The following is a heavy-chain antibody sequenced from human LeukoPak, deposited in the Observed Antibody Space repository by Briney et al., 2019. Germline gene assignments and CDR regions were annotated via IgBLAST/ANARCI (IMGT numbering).Heavy chain of an antibody. Sequence: GGSLRLSCAASEFIFSSYGMSWVRQAPGKGLEWVSSISIRSIYIYYADSVKGRFTISRDDAKNSLYLQMDSLRADDTAVYYCARVGRSGTYYYYNYMDVWGKGTTVTISS. V-gene: IGHV3-21*01. CDR3: ARVGRSGTYYYYNYMDV. D-gene: IGHD2-15*01. CDR2: ISIRSIYI. CDR1: EFIFSSYG. J-gene: IGHJ6*03.